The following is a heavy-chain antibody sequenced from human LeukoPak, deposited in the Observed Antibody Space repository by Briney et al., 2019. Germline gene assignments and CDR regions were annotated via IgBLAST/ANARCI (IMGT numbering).Heavy chain of an antibody. V-gene: IGHV3-48*03. CDR3: VRGEDYGTNSFDY. CDR2: ITTSGRAI. CDR1: GFTFSSYE. J-gene: IGHJ4*02. Sequence: GGSLRLSCAASGFTFSSYEMNWVRQAPGKGLEWVSYITTSGRAIYYADSVKGRFTISRDNAKNSLYLQMNSLRAEDTAVYYCVRGEDYGTNSFDYWGQGTLVTVSS. D-gene: IGHD4-17*01.